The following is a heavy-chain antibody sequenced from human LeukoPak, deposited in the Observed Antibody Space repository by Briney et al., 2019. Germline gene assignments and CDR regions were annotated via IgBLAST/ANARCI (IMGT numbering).Heavy chain of an antibody. CDR3: ARDQEYGDNKWFDP. V-gene: IGHV4-4*07. D-gene: IGHD4-17*01. CDR1: GGSISNYY. Sequence: PSETLSLTCTVSGGSISNYYWSWIRQPAGKGLEWIGRIWTSGSTNYNPSLKSRVTMSVDTSKNQFSLKLSSVTAADTAVYYCARDQEYGDNKWFDPWGQGTLVTVSS. CDR2: IWTSGST. J-gene: IGHJ5*02.